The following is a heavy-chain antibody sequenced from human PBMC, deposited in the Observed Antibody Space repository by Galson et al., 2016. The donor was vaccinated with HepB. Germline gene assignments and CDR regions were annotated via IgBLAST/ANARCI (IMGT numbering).Heavy chain of an antibody. CDR1: GYTFTNYY. V-gene: IGHV1-46*01. CDR2: INPSGGSA. D-gene: IGHD1-26*01. J-gene: IGHJ4*02. Sequence: SVKVSCKASGYTFTNYYIHWVRQAPGQGLEWMGIINPSGGSASYAQKFQGRITMTRDTSTSTVYMDLSSLRSEDTAIYYCARDGGSYAQYYFDYWGQGTLVTVSS. CDR3: ARDGGSYAQYYFDY.